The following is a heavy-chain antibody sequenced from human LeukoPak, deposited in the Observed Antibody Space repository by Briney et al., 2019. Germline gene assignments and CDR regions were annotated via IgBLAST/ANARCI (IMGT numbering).Heavy chain of an antibody. CDR2: IYYSGST. Sequence: ESSETLSLTCTVSGGSISSSSYYWGWIRQPPGKGLEWIGSIYYSGSTYYNPSLKSRVTISVDTSKNQFSLKLSSVTAADTAVYYCARGTEQHPYWYFDLWGRGTLVTVSS. D-gene: IGHD6-13*01. V-gene: IGHV4-39*07. CDR3: ARGTEQHPYWYFDL. J-gene: IGHJ2*01. CDR1: GGSISSSSYY.